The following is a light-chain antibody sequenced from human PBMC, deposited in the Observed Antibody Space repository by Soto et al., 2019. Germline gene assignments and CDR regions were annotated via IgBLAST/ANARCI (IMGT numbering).Light chain of an antibody. CDR3: SSYTSSSCYV. J-gene: IGLJ1*01. CDR1: SSDVGGYNY. Sequence: QSALTQPASVSGSPGQSITISCTGTSSDVGGYNYVSWYQQHPGKAPKLMIYDVSNRPSGVSNRFSGSKSGNTASLTISGLQAEDEADYYCSSYTSSSCYVFGTGPKVTVL. CDR2: DVS. V-gene: IGLV2-14*01.